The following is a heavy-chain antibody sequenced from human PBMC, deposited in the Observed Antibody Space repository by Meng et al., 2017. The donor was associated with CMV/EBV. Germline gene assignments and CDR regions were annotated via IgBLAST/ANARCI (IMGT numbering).Heavy chain of an antibody. J-gene: IGHJ3*02. CDR3: ASGGDGNPPVLDAFDI. D-gene: IGHD1-14*01. V-gene: IGHV4-39*07. CDR1: GGSISSSSYY. Sequence: SETLSLTCTVSGGSISSSSYYWGWIRQPPGKGLEWIGSIYYSGSTYYNPSLKSRVTISVDTSKNQFSPKLSSVIAADTAVYYCASGGDGNPPVLDAFDIWGQGTMVTVSS. CDR2: IYYSGST.